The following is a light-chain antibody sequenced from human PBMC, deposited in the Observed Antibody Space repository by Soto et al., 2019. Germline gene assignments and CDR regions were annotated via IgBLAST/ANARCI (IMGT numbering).Light chain of an antibody. J-gene: IGKJ5*01. CDR2: AAS. CDR1: ESIARH. Sequence: DIQMTQSPSSLSASVGDRVTITCRASESIARHLNWYQQKPGRAPNLLIYAASSLQNGVPSRFRGGGSGTDFTLTISNLQPEDFATYYCQQTYSTLSSTFGQGTRLEI. CDR3: QQTYSTLSST. V-gene: IGKV1-39*01.